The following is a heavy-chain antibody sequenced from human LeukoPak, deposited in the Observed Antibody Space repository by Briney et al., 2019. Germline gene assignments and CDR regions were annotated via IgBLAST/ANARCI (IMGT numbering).Heavy chain of an antibody. CDR2: VWYDGSKT. J-gene: IGHJ4*02. CDR1: GFTFSDYD. CDR3: ARVREYCSGGFCYSFDY. D-gene: IGHD2-15*01. V-gene: IGHV3-33*01. Sequence: PGRSLRLSCAASGFTFSDYDMHWVRQAPCKGLEWVALVWYDGSKTYYADSVKGRFTISRDNSKNTVYLQMNSLRAEDTAVYYCARVREYCSGGFCYSFDYWGQGTLVTVSS.